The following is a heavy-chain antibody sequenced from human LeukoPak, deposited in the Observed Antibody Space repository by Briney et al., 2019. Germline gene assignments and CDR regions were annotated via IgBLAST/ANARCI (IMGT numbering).Heavy chain of an antibody. CDR1: GESFRDYY. Sequence: SETLSLTCAVYGESFRDYYWSWIRQPPGKGLEWIGDINHSGSTNYNPSLRSPVTISVDTSKNQFSLKLSSVTAADTAVYYCARRYPPVRGANLRPQEVRKYYFDYWGQGSLVTVSS. CDR3: ARRYPPVRGANLRPQEVRKYYFDY. V-gene: IGHV4-34*01. CDR2: INHSGST. J-gene: IGHJ4*02. D-gene: IGHD3-10*01.